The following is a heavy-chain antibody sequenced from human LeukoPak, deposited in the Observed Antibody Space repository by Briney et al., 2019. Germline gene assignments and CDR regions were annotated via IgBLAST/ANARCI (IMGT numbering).Heavy chain of an antibody. D-gene: IGHD4-11*01. Sequence: ASVKVSCKASGYTFTGYYMHWVRQAPGQGLEWMGEINPNSGGTNYAQKFQGRVTMTRDTSISTAYMELSRLRSDDTAVYYCAIPRTVTTRYYMDVWGKGTTVTVSS. CDR1: GYTFTGYY. J-gene: IGHJ6*03. CDR2: INPNSGGT. V-gene: IGHV1-2*02. CDR3: AIPRTVTTRYYMDV.